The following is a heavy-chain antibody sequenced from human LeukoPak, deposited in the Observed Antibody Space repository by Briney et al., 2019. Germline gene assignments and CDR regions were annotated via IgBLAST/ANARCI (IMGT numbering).Heavy chain of an antibody. J-gene: IGHJ3*02. CDR2: ISWNSGSI. CDR1: GFTLSHYS. CDR3: ARRGSLDI. V-gene: IGHV3-48*04. Sequence: GGSLRLSCAGSGFTLSHYSMNWVRQAPGKGLEWVSGISWNSGSICYADSVKGRFTISRDNAKNSLYLQMNSLRAEDTAVYYCARRGSLDIWGQGTMVTVSS. D-gene: IGHD3-16*01.